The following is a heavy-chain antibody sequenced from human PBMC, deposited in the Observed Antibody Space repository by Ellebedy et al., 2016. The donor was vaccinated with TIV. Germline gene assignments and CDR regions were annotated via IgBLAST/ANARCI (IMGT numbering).Heavy chain of an antibody. CDR1: GFTFRRYA. D-gene: IGHD2-2*02. Sequence: GESLKISXTTSGFTFRRYAVSWVRQAPGKGLEWVSSISANGATTHYSYSVKGRFTISRDNSNNMVSLQMNSLRVEDTAVYYCAKAGQDCSFCYMEYDYWGQGTLVTVSS. V-gene: IGHV3-23*01. J-gene: IGHJ4*02. CDR2: ISANGATT. CDR3: AKAGQDCSFCYMEYDY.